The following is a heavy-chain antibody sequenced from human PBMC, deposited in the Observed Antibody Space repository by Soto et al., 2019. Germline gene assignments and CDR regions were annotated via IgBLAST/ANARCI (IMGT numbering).Heavy chain of an antibody. Sequence: GGSLRHSCAASGVTCSSYWMSWVRQAPGKGLEWVANIKQDGSEKYYVDSVKGRFTISRDNAKNSLYLQMNSLRAEDTAVYYCARVSRYCSGGSCYSSPDAFDIWGQGTMVTVSS. J-gene: IGHJ3*02. CDR1: GVTCSSYW. CDR3: ARVSRYCSGGSCYSSPDAFDI. D-gene: IGHD2-15*01. V-gene: IGHV3-7*01. CDR2: IKQDGSEK.